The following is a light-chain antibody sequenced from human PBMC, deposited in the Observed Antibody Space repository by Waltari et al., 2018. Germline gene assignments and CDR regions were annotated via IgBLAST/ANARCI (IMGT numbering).Light chain of an antibody. J-gene: IGLJ1*01. CDR1: SSNIGTGHE. CDR3: QSYDSSLNIYV. V-gene: IGLV1-40*01. CDR2: DEG. Sequence: QSVLTQPPSVSGAPGQSVTISCAGGSSNIGTGHEVHWFQQVPGTAPKLLTHDEGGRPSGVPDRFSAFKSGSSASLAITGLRTEDEADYYCQSYDSSLNIYVFGSGTKVTVL.